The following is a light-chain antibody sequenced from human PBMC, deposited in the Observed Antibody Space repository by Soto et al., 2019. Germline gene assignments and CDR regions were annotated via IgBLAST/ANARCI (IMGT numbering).Light chain of an antibody. J-gene: IGLJ1*01. CDR2: NVS. Sequence: QSVLTQPASVSGSPGQSITISCTGTSSDVGGYHYVSWYQQHPGKAPKLMIYNVSNRPSGVSNRFSDSKSGNTASLTISGLQAEDEADYYCSSYTTSSPYVYGTGTKVTVL. CDR3: SSYTTSSPYV. V-gene: IGLV2-14*01. CDR1: SSDVGGYHY.